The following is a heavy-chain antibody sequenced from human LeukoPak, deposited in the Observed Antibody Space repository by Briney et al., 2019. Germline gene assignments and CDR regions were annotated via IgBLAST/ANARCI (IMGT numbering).Heavy chain of an antibody. CDR1: GGTFSSYA. D-gene: IGHD3-9*01. J-gene: IGHJ6*04. Sequence: EPTVKVSCTASGGTFSSYAISWVRQAPGQGLEWMGGIIPIFGTANYAQKFQGRVTITADKSTSTAYMELSSLRSEDTAVYYCARDYPYYDILTGPSGGMDVWGKGTTVTVSS. V-gene: IGHV1-69*06. CDR3: ARDYPYYDILTGPSGGMDV. CDR2: IIPIFGTA.